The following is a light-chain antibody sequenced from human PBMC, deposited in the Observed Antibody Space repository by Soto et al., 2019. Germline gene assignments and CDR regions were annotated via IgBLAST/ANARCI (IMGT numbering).Light chain of an antibody. V-gene: IGLV2-14*03. Sequence: QSALTQPASVSGSPGQSITISCTGSSSDVGNYNYVSWCQQHPGKAPKLIVFDVSNRPSGISNRFSGSKSGNTASLTISGLQTEDEADYYCYSYTSTSTVIFGGGTKLTVL. CDR1: SSDVGNYNY. CDR3: YSYTSTSTVI. CDR2: DVS. J-gene: IGLJ2*01.